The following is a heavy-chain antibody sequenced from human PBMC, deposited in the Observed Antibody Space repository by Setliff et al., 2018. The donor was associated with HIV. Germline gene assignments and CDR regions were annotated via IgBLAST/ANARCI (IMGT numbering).Heavy chain of an antibody. CDR2: VYSSGFT. D-gene: IGHD6-13*01. V-gene: IGHV4-4*07. Sequence: TSETLSLTCSVSGGYLDSYSWSWIRQPAGKGLEWIGQVYSSGFTDYNPSLKSPVTLSADPSKTEVSLKMSFVTAADTAVYYCARGRAGTGLDPWGQGTLVTVSS. J-gene: IGHJ5*02. CDR3: ARGRAGTGLDP. CDR1: GGYLDSYS.